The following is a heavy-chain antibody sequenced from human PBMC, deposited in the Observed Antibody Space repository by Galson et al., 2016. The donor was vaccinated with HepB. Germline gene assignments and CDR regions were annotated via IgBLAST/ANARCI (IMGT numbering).Heavy chain of an antibody. CDR2: INPGNGKD. D-gene: IGHD5-18*01. Sequence: SVKVSCKASGYTFKSYNMHWVRQAPGQRLEWLGWINPGNGKDRYSQKFKDRVTITRDISATTVYMELSRLRSEDTAVYYCARDRFHGYNYDYYVMDVWSQGTTVTVSS. J-gene: IGHJ6*02. CDR3: ARDRFHGYNYDYYVMDV. V-gene: IGHV1-3*01. CDR1: GYTFKSYN.